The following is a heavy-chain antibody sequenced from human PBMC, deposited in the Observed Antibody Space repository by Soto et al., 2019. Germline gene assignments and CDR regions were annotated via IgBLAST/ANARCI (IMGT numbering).Heavy chain of an antibody. V-gene: IGHV4-59*01. D-gene: IGHD4-17*01. CDR1: GGSISSYY. Sequence: SETLSLTCTVSGGSISSYYWSWIRQPPGKGLEWIGYIYYSGSTNYNPSLKSRVTISVDTSKNQFSLKLSSVTAADTAVYYCARDRGDDYGDYVDAFDIWGQGTXVTVSS. CDR3: ARDRGDDYGDYVDAFDI. CDR2: IYYSGST. J-gene: IGHJ3*02.